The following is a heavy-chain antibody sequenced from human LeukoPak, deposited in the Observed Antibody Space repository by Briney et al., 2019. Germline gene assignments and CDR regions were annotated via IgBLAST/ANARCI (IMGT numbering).Heavy chain of an antibody. Sequence: SETLSLTCTVSGGSISSYYWSWIRQPPGKGLEWIGYIYYSGSTNYNPSLKSRVTMPVDTSKNQFSLKLSSVTAADTAVYYCARDLDSTGWYFDLWGRGTLVTVSS. CDR1: GGSISSYY. J-gene: IGHJ2*01. V-gene: IGHV4-59*12. D-gene: IGHD2-2*01. CDR2: IYYSGST. CDR3: ARDLDSTGWYFDL.